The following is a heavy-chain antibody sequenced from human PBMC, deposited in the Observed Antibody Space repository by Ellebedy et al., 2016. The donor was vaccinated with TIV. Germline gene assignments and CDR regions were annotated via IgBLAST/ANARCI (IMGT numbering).Heavy chain of an antibody. V-gene: IGHV1-69*01. CDR3: ARNEEGGTDKNVYGMDV. J-gene: IGHJ6*02. Sequence: YAQKFQDRVTITADEATSTAYMELSSLRSDDTAVYYCARNEEGGTDKNVYGMDVWGQGTTVTVSS. D-gene: IGHD1-1*01.